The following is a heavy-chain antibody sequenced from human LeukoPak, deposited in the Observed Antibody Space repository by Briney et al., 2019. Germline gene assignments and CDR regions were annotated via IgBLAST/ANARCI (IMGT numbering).Heavy chain of an antibody. CDR1: GGSFSGYY. CDR3: ARWGLGAVAGTRDAFDI. D-gene: IGHD6-19*01. Sequence: PSETPSLTCAVYGGSFSGYYWSWIRQPPGKGLEWIGEINHSGSINYNPSLKSRVTISVDTSKNQFSLKLSSVTAADTAVYYCARWGLGAVAGTRDAFDIWGQGTMVTVSS. V-gene: IGHV4-34*01. CDR2: INHSGSI. J-gene: IGHJ3*02.